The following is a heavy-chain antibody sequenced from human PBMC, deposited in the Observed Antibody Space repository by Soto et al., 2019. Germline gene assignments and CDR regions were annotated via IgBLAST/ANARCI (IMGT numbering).Heavy chain of an antibody. V-gene: IGHV4-38-2*02. Sequence: SETLSLTCSVSGYSIGSGYYWAWIRQTPEKGLEWIGNIYHSGRTYYNPSLNSRVTISVDTSKNQFSLKLSSVTAADTAVYYCARDGGRYYAMDVWGKGIKVTVSS. D-gene: IGHD3-3*01. CDR1: GYSIGSGYY. J-gene: IGHJ6*04. CDR3: ARDGGRYYAMDV. CDR2: IYHSGRT.